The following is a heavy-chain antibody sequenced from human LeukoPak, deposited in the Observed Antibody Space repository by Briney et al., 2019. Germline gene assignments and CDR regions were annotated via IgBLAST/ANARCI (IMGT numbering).Heavy chain of an antibody. V-gene: IGHV3-30*04. Sequence: GGSLRLSCAASGFTFSSYTMHWVRQAPGKGLEWVAIISYDGSDKYYADSVKGRFTISRDNSKNTLYLQMNSLRAEDTAVYYCVRDNPPDCSSTSCYKGFYYYYMDVWGKGTTVTVSS. D-gene: IGHD2-2*02. CDR2: ISYDGSDK. J-gene: IGHJ6*03. CDR1: GFTFSSYT. CDR3: VRDNPPDCSSTSCYKGFYYYYMDV.